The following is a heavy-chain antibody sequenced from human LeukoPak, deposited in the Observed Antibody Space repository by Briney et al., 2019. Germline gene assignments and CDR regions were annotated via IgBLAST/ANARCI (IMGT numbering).Heavy chain of an antibody. V-gene: IGHV1-46*01. CDR2: INPSGGST. Sequence: VASVKVSCKASGYTFTSYYMHWVRQAPGQGLEWMGIINPSGGSTSYAQKFQGRVTMTRDTSTSTVYMELSSLRSEDTAVYYCARDPIYTHYYDSSGFYYMDVWGKGTTVTISS. J-gene: IGHJ6*03. CDR1: GYTFTSYY. D-gene: IGHD3-22*01. CDR3: ARDPIYTHYYDSSGFYYMDV.